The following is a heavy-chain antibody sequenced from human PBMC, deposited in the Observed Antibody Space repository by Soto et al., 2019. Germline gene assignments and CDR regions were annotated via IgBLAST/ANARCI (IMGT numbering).Heavy chain of an antibody. D-gene: IGHD3-3*01. CDR3: ARQGGIFGPGDWFDP. Sequence: SETLSLTCTVSGGSISSYYWSWIRQPPGKGLEWIGYIYYSGSTNYNPSLKSRVTISVDTSKNQFSLKLSSVTAADTAVYYCARQGGIFGPGDWFDPWGQGTLVTVSS. V-gene: IGHV4-59*08. CDR1: GGSISSYY. J-gene: IGHJ5*02. CDR2: IYYSGST.